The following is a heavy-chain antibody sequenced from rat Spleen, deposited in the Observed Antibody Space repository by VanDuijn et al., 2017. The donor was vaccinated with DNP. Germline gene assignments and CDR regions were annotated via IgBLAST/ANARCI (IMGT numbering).Heavy chain of an antibody. Sequence: EVQLQESGPGLVKPSQSLSLTCSVTGDSITNNYWGWIRKFPGNKMEWIGHISYSGRTTYNPSLKSRISITRDTSKNQIFLQLNSVNTDDTATYYCARWRIGPHYFDYWGQGVMVTVSS. CDR2: ISYSGRT. V-gene: IGHV3-1*01. CDR3: ARWRIGPHYFDY. D-gene: IGHD1-11*01. CDR1: GDSITNNY. J-gene: IGHJ2*01.